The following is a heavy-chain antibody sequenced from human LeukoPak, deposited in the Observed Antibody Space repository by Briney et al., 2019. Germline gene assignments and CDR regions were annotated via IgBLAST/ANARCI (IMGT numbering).Heavy chain of an antibody. V-gene: IGHV3-48*03. CDR2: ISSRGGAI. Sequence: PGGSLRLSCAASGFIFSSYEMNWVRQAPGKGLEWVSYISSRGGAIYYADSLKGRFTISRDNSKNTLYLQMNSLRAEDTAVYYCAKQLLGTAGPFDYWGQGTLVTVSS. D-gene: IGHD1-1*01. CDR3: AKQLLGTAGPFDY. J-gene: IGHJ4*02. CDR1: GFIFSSYE.